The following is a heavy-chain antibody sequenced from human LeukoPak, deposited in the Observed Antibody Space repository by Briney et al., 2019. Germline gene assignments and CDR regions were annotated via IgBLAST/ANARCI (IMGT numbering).Heavy chain of an antibody. V-gene: IGHV4-61*02. D-gene: IGHD3-16*01. Sequence: PSETLSLTCTVSGGSISSGSYYWSWIRQPAGKGLEWIGRIYTSGRTDYNPSLKSRVTISRDTSKNQFSLRLSSVTAADTAVYYCARETSQKGAHYMDVWGKGTTVTVSS. CDR3: ARETSQKGAHYMDV. J-gene: IGHJ6*03. CDR1: GGSISSGSYY. CDR2: IYTSGRT.